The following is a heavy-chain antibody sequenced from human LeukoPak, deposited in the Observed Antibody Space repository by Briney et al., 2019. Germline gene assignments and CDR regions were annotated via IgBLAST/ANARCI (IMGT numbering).Heavy chain of an antibody. Sequence: GGSLRLSCAASGFTFDDYAMHWVRQAPGKGLEWVSGISWNSGSIGYADSVKGRFTISRDNAKNSLYLQMNSLRAEDTALYYCAKVLGGGYNAFDYRGQGTLVTVSS. V-gene: IGHV3-9*01. CDR3: AKVLGGGYNAFDY. CDR1: GFTFDDYA. D-gene: IGHD5-12*01. J-gene: IGHJ4*02. CDR2: ISWNSGSI.